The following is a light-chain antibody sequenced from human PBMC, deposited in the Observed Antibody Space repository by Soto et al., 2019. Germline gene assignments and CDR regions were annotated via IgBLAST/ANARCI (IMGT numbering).Light chain of an antibody. CDR1: QTLSSW. J-gene: IGKJ1*01. Sequence: IRMYHSASTVSGSVGDRVTITCRARQTLSSWLAWYQQKLGKAPKLLIYKASTLKRGVPSRFSGSGSGTEFTLTISSLQPDDFATYYCQLYNIHSDAFGQGTKVDIK. CDR2: KAS. CDR3: QLYNIHSDA. V-gene: IGKV1-5*03.